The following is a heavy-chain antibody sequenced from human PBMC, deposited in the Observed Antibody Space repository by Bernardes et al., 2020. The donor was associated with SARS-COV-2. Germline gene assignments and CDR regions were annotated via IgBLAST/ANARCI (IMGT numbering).Heavy chain of an antibody. CDR2: ISGTGGNT. V-gene: IGHV3-23*01. CDR3: AKTQNVVGPFGVLSAMNYFDS. J-gene: IGHJ4*02. CDR1: GFTFSRFA. D-gene: IGHD3-3*01. Sequence: LRLSFAASGFTFSRFAMSWVHQAPGKGLEWVAGISGTGGNTDYADSVKGRFTISRDNSKNTLYLQMNSLRAGDTAEYYCAKTQNVVGPFGVLSAMNYFDSWGQGTLVTVSS.